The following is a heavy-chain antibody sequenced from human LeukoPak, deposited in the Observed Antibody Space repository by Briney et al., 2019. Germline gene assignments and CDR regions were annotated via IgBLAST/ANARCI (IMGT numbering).Heavy chain of an antibody. Sequence: SETLSLTCTVSGYSISSGYYWGWIRQPPGKGLEWIGSIYHSGSTYYNPSLKSRVTISVDTSKNQFSLKLSSVTAADTAVYYCARVGSGSSSWPPGTWSSGWYHYFDYWGQGTLVTVSS. V-gene: IGHV4-38-2*02. D-gene: IGHD6-19*01. J-gene: IGHJ4*02. CDR1: GYSISSGYY. CDR3: ARVGSGSSSWPPGTWSSGWYHYFDY. CDR2: IYHSGST.